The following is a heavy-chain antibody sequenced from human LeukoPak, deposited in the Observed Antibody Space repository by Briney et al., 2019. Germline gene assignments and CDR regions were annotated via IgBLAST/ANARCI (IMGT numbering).Heavy chain of an antibody. CDR2: ISYDGSNK. Sequence: GRSLRLSCAASGFTFSSYAMHWVRQAPGKGLEWVAVISYDGSNKYYADSVKGRFTISRDNSKNTLYLQMNSLRAEDTAVYYCARVGVGVVITLFDYWGQGTLVTVSS. CDR1: GFTFSSYA. J-gene: IGHJ4*02. CDR3: ARVGVGVVITLFDY. D-gene: IGHD3-22*01. V-gene: IGHV3-30-3*01.